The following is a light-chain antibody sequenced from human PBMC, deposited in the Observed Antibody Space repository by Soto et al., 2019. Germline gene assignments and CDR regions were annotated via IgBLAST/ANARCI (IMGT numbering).Light chain of an antibody. CDR3: QHYDSARWT. V-gene: IGKV3-20*01. CDR2: DAS. CDR1: QSISSTY. Sequence: SVSTQSPGTLSLSPGERATLSCRASQSISSTYLTWYHQKPGQAPRLLIYDASRRATGIPDRFSGSGSGTDFSLTISRLEPEDFAVYYCQHYDSARWTFGLGTKVDIK. J-gene: IGKJ1*01.